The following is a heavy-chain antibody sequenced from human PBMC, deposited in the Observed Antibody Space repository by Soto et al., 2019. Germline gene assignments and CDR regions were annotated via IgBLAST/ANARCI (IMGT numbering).Heavy chain of an antibody. Sequence: SETLSLTCTVSGGSISSSSYYWGWIRQPPGKGLEWIGSIYYSGSTYYNPSLKSRVTISVDTSKNQFSLKLSSVTAADTAVYYCARQLIVVVSDAFDIWGQGTMVTVSS. J-gene: IGHJ3*02. CDR3: ARQLIVVVSDAFDI. CDR1: GGSISSSSYY. V-gene: IGHV4-39*01. D-gene: IGHD3-22*01. CDR2: IYYSGST.